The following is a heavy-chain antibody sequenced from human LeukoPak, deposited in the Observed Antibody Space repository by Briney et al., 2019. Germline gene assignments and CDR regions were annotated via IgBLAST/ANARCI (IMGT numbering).Heavy chain of an antibody. D-gene: IGHD3-10*01. V-gene: IGHV1-69*06. CDR2: IIPIFGTA. Sequence: SVKVSCKASGGTFSSYAISWVRQAPGQGLEWMGGIIPIFGTANYAQKFQGRVTITADKSTSTAYMELSSLRSEDTAVYYCARDRSVNYYFDYWGQGTLVTVSS. J-gene: IGHJ4*02. CDR1: GGTFSSYA. CDR3: ARDRSVNYYFDY.